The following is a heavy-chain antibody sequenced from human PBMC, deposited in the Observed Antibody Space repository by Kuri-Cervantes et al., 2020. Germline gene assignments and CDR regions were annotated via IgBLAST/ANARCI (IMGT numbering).Heavy chain of an antibody. Sequence: GESLKISCAASEFTFDDYGMSWVRQAPGKGLVWVSRINSDGFTTNYAGSVKGRFTISRNNAKNTVYLQMNSLRADDTAVYYCARGGFPDYWGQGTLVTVSS. V-gene: IGHV3-74*01. J-gene: IGHJ4*02. CDR2: INSDGFTT. D-gene: IGHD2-15*01. CDR1: EFTFDDYG. CDR3: ARGGFPDY.